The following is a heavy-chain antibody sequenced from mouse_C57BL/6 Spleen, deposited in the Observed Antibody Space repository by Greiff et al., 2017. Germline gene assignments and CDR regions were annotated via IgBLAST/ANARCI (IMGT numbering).Heavy chain of an antibody. Sequence: QVQLQQSGAELVKPGASVKISCKASGYAFSSYWMNWVKQRPGQGLEWIGQIYPGDGDTNYNGKFKGKATLTADKSCSTAYMQLSSLPSEDSAVYFCARDYYGSSYYAMDYWGQGTSVTVSS. CDR2: IYPGDGDT. CDR3: ARDYYGSSYYAMDY. J-gene: IGHJ4*01. CDR1: GYAFSSYW. D-gene: IGHD1-1*01. V-gene: IGHV1-80*01.